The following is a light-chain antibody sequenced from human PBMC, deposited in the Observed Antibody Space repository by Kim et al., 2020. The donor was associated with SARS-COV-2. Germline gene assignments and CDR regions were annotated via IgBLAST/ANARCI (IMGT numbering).Light chain of an antibody. CDR1: QSVTTN. J-gene: IGKJ2*01. CDR2: AAS. Sequence: EIVMTQSPATLSVSPGERATLSCRASQSVTTNLAWYQQKPGQAPRLLMYAASTRATGFPARFSGSGSGTEFTLTISSLQSEDFAVYSCQQYNNWPYTFCQGTKLEI. CDR3: QQYNNWPYT. V-gene: IGKV3-15*01.